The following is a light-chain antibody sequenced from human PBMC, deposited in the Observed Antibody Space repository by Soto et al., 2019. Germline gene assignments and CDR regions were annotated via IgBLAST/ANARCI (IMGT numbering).Light chain of an antibody. CDR3: SSNTSGSPLV. Sequence: QSALTQPASVSGSPGQSITISCTGTSSDVGGYNYVSWYQQHPGKAPKLMIYDVSNRPSGVSNRFSGSKSGNTASLTISGLQDEDEADYSCSSNTSGSPLVFGGGTKLTVL. CDR1: SSDVGGYNY. J-gene: IGLJ2*01. CDR2: DVS. V-gene: IGLV2-14*01.